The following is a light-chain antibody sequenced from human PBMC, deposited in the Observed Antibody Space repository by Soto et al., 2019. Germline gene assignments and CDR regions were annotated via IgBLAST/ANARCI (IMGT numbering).Light chain of an antibody. V-gene: IGKV3-20*01. CDR1: QSVSSSY. J-gene: IGKJ4*01. CDR2: GAS. CDR3: QEYGSSPLP. Sequence: EIVLTQTQDTLSLSPGERATLSCTASQSVSSSYLVWYQQKPGQAPRLLIYGASSRATGIPDRFSGSGSGTDFTLTISRLEPEDFAVYYCQEYGSSPLPFGGRSKVAIK.